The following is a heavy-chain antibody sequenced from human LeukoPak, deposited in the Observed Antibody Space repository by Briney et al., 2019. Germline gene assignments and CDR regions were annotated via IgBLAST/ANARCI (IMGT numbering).Heavy chain of an antibody. D-gene: IGHD3-10*01. V-gene: IGHV1-24*01. CDR2: FDPEDGET. Sequence: ASVKVSCKVSGYTLTELSMHWVRQAPGKGLEWMGGFDPEDGETIYAQKFQGRVTMTEDTSTDTAYMELSSLRSEDTAVYYCATAVYGSRSYHGMDVWGQGTTVTVSS. CDR3: ATAVYGSRSYHGMDV. J-gene: IGHJ6*02. CDR1: GYTLTELS.